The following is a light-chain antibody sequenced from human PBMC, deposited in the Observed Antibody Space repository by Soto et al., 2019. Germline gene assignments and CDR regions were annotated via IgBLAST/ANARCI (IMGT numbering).Light chain of an antibody. CDR1: QSISSY. CDR2: AAS. CDR3: QQTYSIPVT. V-gene: IGKV1-39*01. Sequence: DIQMTQSPASLSASVGDRVTITCRASQSISSYLNWYQQKPGKAPKLLIYAASSLQSGVPSRFSGSGSGTDFTLTISSLQPEDCANYYCQQTYSIPVTFGGGTKVEIK. J-gene: IGKJ4*01.